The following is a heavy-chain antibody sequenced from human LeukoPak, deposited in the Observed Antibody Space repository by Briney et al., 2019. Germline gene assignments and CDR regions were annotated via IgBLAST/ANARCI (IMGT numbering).Heavy chain of an antibody. V-gene: IGHV3-23*01. CDR2: ISVNGETT. CDR1: GFSGSSFG. J-gene: IGHJ4*02. D-gene: IGHD6-19*01. CDR3: AQGFSSGWYPY. Sequence: GGSLRLSCAVSGFSGSSFGMSWVRQAPGKGLEWISAISVNGETTWYADSVRGRFIISRDNSKNTLYLQLSSLRAEDTAVYYCAQGFSSGWYPYWGQGSLVSVSS.